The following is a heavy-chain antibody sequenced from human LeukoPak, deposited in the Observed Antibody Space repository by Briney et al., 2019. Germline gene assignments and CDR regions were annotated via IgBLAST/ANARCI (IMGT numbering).Heavy chain of an antibody. V-gene: IGHV4-59*01. CDR2: IYYSGST. Sequence: SETLSLTCTVSGGSISSYYWSWIRQPPGKGLEWIGYIYYSGSTNYNPSLKSRVTISVDTSKNQFSLKLSSVTAADTAVYYCARRGYSYGYGYYGMDVWGQGTTITVSS. D-gene: IGHD5-18*01. CDR3: ARRGYSYGYGYYGMDV. J-gene: IGHJ6*02. CDR1: GGSISSYY.